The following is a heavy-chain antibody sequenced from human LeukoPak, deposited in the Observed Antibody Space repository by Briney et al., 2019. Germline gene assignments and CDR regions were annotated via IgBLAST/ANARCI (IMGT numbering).Heavy chain of an antibody. CDR3: ATPPYDILTGYDYYFDY. Sequence: ASVKGSCKVSGYTLTELSMHWVRQAPGKGREWMGGCDPEDGETIYAQKFQGRVTMTEDTSTDTAYMDLSSLRSEHTAVYYCATPPYDILTGYDYYFDYWGQGTLVNVSS. V-gene: IGHV1-24*01. D-gene: IGHD3-9*01. J-gene: IGHJ4*02. CDR1: GYTLTELS. CDR2: CDPEDGET.